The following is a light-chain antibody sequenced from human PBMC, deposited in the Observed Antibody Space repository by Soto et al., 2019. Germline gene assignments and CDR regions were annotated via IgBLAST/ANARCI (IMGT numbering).Light chain of an antibody. V-gene: IGLV1-51*01. CDR1: SSNIGGNS. Sequence: QSVLTQPPSVSAAPGPKVTISCSGSSSNIGGNSVSWYQQLPGTAPKLLIYDDNKRPSGIPDRFSGSKSGTSATLGITGFQTGDEADYYCGSWDSSLSAYVFGTGNKVTVL. CDR2: DDN. CDR3: GSWDSSLSAYV. J-gene: IGLJ1*01.